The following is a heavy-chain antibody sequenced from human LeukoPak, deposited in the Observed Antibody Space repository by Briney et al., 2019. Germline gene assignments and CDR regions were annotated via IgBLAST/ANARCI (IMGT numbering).Heavy chain of an antibody. CDR2: IIPIFGTA. Sequence: ASVKVSCKASGGTFSSYAISWVRQAPGQGLEWMGGIIPIFGTANYAQKFQGRVTITADKSTSTACMELSSLRSEDTAVYYCASGRTGTGFDYWGQGTLVTVSS. CDR3: ASGRTGTGFDY. D-gene: IGHD1-1*01. V-gene: IGHV1-69*06. J-gene: IGHJ4*02. CDR1: GGTFSSYA.